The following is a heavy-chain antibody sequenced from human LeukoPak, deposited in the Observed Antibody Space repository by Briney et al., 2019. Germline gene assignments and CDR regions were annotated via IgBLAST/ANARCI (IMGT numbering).Heavy chain of an antibody. Sequence: GRSLRLSCAASGFTFSSYGMHWVRQAPGKGLEWVSGISWNSENIAYADSVKGRFTISRDNAKNSLYLQMNSLRPDDTAFYYCAEVSVAVAGSFDYWGQGTLVTVSP. V-gene: IGHV3-9*01. J-gene: IGHJ4*02. CDR3: AEVSVAVAGSFDY. CDR2: ISWNSENI. CDR1: GFTFSSYG. D-gene: IGHD6-19*01.